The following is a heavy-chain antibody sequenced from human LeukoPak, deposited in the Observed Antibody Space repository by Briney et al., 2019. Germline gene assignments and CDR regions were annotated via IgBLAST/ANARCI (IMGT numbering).Heavy chain of an antibody. CDR3: ARSGYSYGLEVYFDY. J-gene: IGHJ4*02. V-gene: IGHV1-69*05. CDR2: IIPIFGTA. Sequence: SVKVSCKASGGTFSSYAISWVRQAPGQGLEWMGRIIPIFGTANYAQKFQGRVTITTEESTSTAYMELSSLRSEDTAVYYCARSGYSYGLEVYFDYWGQGTLVTVSS. D-gene: IGHD5-18*01. CDR1: GGTFSSYA.